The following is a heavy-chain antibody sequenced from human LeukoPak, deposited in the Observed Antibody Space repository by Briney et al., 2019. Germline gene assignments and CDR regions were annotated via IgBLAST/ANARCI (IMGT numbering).Heavy chain of an antibody. V-gene: IGHV3-48*01. Sequence: GGSLRLSCAASGLTFSSYNMNWVRQAPGKGLEWVSYISSTSNTIYYADSVKGRFTISRDNAKNSLYLQMNSLRAEDTAVYYCARGRGYSYGQLDYWGQGTLVTVSS. D-gene: IGHD5-18*01. CDR1: GLTFSSYN. CDR3: ARGRGYSYGQLDY. J-gene: IGHJ4*02. CDR2: ISSTSNTI.